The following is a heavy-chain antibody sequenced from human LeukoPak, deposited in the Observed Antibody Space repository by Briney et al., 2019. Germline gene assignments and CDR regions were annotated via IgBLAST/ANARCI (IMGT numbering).Heavy chain of an antibody. CDR3: LVVVVAATGDY. CDR2: ISAYNGNT. CDR1: GYTFTSYG. Sequence: ASVKVSCKASGYTFTSYGISWVRQAPEQGLEWMGWISAYNGNTNYAQKLQGRVTMTTDTSTSTAYMELRSLRSDDTAVYYCLVVVVAATGDYWGQGTLVTVSS. V-gene: IGHV1-18*01. D-gene: IGHD2-15*01. J-gene: IGHJ4*02.